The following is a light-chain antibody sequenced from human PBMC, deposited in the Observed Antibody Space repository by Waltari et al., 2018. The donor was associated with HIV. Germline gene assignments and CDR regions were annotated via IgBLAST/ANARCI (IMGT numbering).Light chain of an antibody. CDR1: SSDVGGSNY. CDR3: SSYTTRSTPDPNWV. J-gene: IGLJ3*02. CDR2: EVS. Sequence: QSALTQPASVSGSPGQSITIPCPGTSSDVGGSNYVSWSQQHPGKAPKLMIFEVSNRPSGVSNRFSGSKSVNTASLTISGLQAEDEADYYCSSYTTRSTPDPNWVFGGGTKLTVL. V-gene: IGLV2-14*01.